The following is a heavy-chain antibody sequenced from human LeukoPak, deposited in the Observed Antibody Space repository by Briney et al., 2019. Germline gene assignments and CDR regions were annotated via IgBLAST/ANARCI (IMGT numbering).Heavy chain of an antibody. V-gene: IGHV3-21*01. CDR1: GFTFSSYS. Sequence: GGSLRLSCAASGFTFSSYSMNCVRQAPGKGLEWVSSISSSSNYIYYADSVKGRFTISRDKSKNSLYLQMNSLRAEDTAVNYCARFPLKDGYNSAGDYWGQGTLVTVSS. CDR3: ARFPLKDGYNSAGDY. D-gene: IGHD5-24*01. CDR2: ISSSSNYI. J-gene: IGHJ4*02.